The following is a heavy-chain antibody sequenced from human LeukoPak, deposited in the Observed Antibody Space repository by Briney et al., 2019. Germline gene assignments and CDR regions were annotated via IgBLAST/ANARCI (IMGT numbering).Heavy chain of an antibody. Sequence: GGSLRLSCAASGFTFSSYAMSWVRQAPGKGLEWVSAISGSGGSTYYADSVKGRFTISRDNGKNSLYLQMNRLRVEDTAVYYCASDPPWENDAFDIWGQGTMVTVSS. CDR3: ASDPPWENDAFDI. CDR2: ISGSGGST. J-gene: IGHJ3*02. V-gene: IGHV3-23*01. CDR1: GFTFSSYA. D-gene: IGHD1-26*01.